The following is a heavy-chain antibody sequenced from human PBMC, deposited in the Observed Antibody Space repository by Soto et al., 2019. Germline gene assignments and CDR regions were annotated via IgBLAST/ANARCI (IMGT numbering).Heavy chain of an antibody. J-gene: IGHJ3*02. CDR3: ARRYGSAFDI. V-gene: IGHV4-28*01. D-gene: IGHD3-10*01. CDR2: IYYSGTT. Sequence: SETLSLTCTVSGGSISSSDWWGWIRQPPGKGLEWIGYIYYSGTTYYNPSLKSRVTISVDTSKNQFSLKLSSVTAADTAVYYCARRYGSAFDIWGQGTMVTVSS. CDR1: GGSISSSDW.